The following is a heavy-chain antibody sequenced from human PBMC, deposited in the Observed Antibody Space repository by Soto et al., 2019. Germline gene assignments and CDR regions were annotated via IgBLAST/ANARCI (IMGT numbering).Heavy chain of an antibody. Sequence: ESGGGVVQPGRSLRLSCAASGFTFSSYGMHWVRQAPGKGLEWVAVISYDGSNKYYADSVKGRFTISRDNSKNTLYLQMNSLRAEDTAVYYCAKASEPAAVDYWGQGTLVTVSS. J-gene: IGHJ4*02. CDR2: ISYDGSNK. V-gene: IGHV3-30*18. CDR1: GFTFSSYG. CDR3: AKASEPAAVDY. D-gene: IGHD2-2*01.